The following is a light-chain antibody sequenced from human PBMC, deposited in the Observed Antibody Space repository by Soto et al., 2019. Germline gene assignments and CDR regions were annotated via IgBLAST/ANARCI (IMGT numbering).Light chain of an antibody. CDR1: QSISSY. J-gene: IGKJ2*02. V-gene: IGKV1-39*01. CDR2: AAS. Sequence: DIQMTQSPSSLSASVGDRVTITCRASQSISSYLNWYQQKPGKAPKLLIYAASSLQSGVPSRFSGSGSGTDFTLTISSLQPEDFAPYYCQQSYSTLCTFGQGTKLEIK. CDR3: QQSYSTLCT.